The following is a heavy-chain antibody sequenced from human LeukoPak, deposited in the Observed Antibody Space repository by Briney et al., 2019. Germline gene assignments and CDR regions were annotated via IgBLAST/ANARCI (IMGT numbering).Heavy chain of an antibody. Sequence: SVKVSCKASGGTFSSYAISCVRQAPGRGLEWMGGIIPIFGTTNYAQKFQGRVTITTDESTSTAYMELSSLRSEDTTVYYCARDLNDFRFDPWGQGTLVTVSS. CDR2: IIPIFGTT. J-gene: IGHJ5*02. V-gene: IGHV1-69*05. CDR3: ARDLNDFRFDP. CDR1: GGTFSSYA. D-gene: IGHD3-3*01.